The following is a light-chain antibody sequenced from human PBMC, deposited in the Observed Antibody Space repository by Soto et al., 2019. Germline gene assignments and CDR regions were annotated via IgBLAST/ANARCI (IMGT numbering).Light chain of an antibody. CDR3: QQYNSYSPMYT. CDR1: QSISSW. CDR2: KAS. J-gene: IGKJ2*01. Sequence: DIQMTQSPSTLSASVGDRVTITCRASQSISSWLAWYQQKPGKAPKLLIYKASSLESGVPSRFSGSGSGTEFTLTISSLQPDDFATYYCQQYNSYSPMYTFGQGTKLAIK. V-gene: IGKV1-5*03.